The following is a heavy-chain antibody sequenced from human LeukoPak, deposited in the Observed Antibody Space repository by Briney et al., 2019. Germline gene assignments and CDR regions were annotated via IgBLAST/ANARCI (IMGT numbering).Heavy chain of an antibody. CDR1: GGTFSSYA. J-gene: IGHJ6*02. D-gene: IGHD6-6*01. CDR2: IIPILGIA. Sequence: ASVKVSCKTSGGTFSSYAISWVRQAPGQGLEWMGRIIPILGIANYAQKFQGRVTITADKSTSTAYMELRSLRSDDTAVYYCARGGRPSIAARPSRYYYYGMDVWGQGTTVTVSS. CDR3: ARGGRPSIAARPSRYYYYGMDV. V-gene: IGHV1-69*04.